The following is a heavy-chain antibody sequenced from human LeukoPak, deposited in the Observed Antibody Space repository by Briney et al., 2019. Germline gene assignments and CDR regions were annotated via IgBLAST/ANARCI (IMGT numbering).Heavy chain of an antibody. Sequence: GGSLRLSCAASGFTFSSYAMHWVRQAPGKGLEYVSAISSNGGSTYYANSVKGRFTISRDNSKNTLYLQMGSLRAEDTAVYYCAKDVYQYRSSGRGYWGQGTLVTVSS. CDR3: AKDVYQYRSSGRGY. J-gene: IGHJ4*02. CDR1: GFTFSSYA. V-gene: IGHV3-64*01. D-gene: IGHD3-22*01. CDR2: ISSNGGST.